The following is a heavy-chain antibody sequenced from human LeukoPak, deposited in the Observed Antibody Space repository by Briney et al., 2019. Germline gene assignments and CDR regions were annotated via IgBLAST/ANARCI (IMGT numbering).Heavy chain of an antibody. J-gene: IGHJ4*02. Sequence: SETLSLTCTISGGSISSSYWSWIRQPAGKGLEWIGRLSTRGNTDYNPSLKGRVTLSVDTSNNQFSLKLSSVTAADTAVYYCASDSFYDSGGYFYYWGQGTLVTVSS. CDR3: ASDSFYDSGGYFYY. CDR2: LSTRGNT. D-gene: IGHD3-22*01. V-gene: IGHV4-4*07. CDR1: GGSISSSY.